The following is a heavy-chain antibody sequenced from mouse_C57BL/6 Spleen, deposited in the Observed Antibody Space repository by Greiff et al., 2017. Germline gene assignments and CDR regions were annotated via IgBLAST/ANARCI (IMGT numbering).Heavy chain of an antibody. CDR2: IDPEDGDT. D-gene: IGHD4-1*01. CDR1: GFNIKDYY. J-gene: IGHJ1*03. CDR3: ARCRTGWYFDV. V-gene: IGHV14-2*01. Sequence: VQLQQSGAELVKPGASVKLSCTASGFNIKDYYMNWVKQRTEQGLEWIGRIDPEDGDTKYATKFKGKATITADTSSNTAYLQLSSLTSEDTAVYYFARCRTGWYFDVWGTGTTVTVSS.